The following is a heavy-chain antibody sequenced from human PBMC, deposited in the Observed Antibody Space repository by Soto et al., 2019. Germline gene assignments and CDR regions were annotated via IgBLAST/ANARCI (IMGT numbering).Heavy chain of an antibody. CDR1: GFTFGDYA. Sequence: GVLRLSCTASGFTFGDYAMSWFRQAPGKGLEWVGFIRSKAYGGTTEYAASVKGRFTISRDDSKSIAYLQMNSLKTEDTAVYYCTRDRADIVVVPAATYYYYYGMDVWGQGTTVTVSS. D-gene: IGHD2-2*01. CDR3: TRDRADIVVVPAATYYYYYGMDV. V-gene: IGHV3-49*03. J-gene: IGHJ6*02. CDR2: IRSKAYGGTT.